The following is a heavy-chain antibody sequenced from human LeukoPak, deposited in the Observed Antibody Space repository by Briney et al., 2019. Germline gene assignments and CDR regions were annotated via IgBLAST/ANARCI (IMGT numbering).Heavy chain of an antibody. CDR3: ARDKFGGTDY. CDR2: IKQDGSEK. J-gene: IGHJ4*02. D-gene: IGHD3-16*01. CDR1: GFTFSSSW. V-gene: IGHV3-7*01. Sequence: GGSLRLSCAASGFTFSSSWMSWVRQAPGKGLEWVANIKQDGSEKYYVDSVKGRFTISRDNAKDSLYLQMNSLRAEDTAVYYCARDKFGGTDYWGQGTLVTVSS.